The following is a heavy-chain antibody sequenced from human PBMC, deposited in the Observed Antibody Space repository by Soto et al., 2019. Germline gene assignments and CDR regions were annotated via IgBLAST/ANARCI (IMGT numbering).Heavy chain of an antibody. V-gene: IGHV1-18*01. CDR2: ISAYNGNT. CDR3: ARDLSVGLVDY. Sequence: QVQLVQSGAEVKKPGASVKVSCKASGYTFTSYGISWVRQAPGQGREWMGWISAYNGNTKYAQKLQGRVTMTTDTSSRTAYMEGRSLRSDYTSVYYCARDLSVGLVDYWGQGTLVTVSS. D-gene: IGHD6-19*01. CDR1: GYTFTSYG. J-gene: IGHJ4*02.